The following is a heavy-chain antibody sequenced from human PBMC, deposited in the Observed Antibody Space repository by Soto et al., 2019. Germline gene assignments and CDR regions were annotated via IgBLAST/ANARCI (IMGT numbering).Heavy chain of an antibody. Sequence: VQLVESGGDLVQTGWSLRLSCAASGLIFGRYFMSWVRQAPGKGLEWVDNIKEAGKKTYYADSVKGRFTISRDNIKNSLSLQMNSLRAEDTAVYYCASHSYYDFWSGDTYSYAMDVWGQGTTVTVSS. CDR2: IKEAGKKT. CDR3: ASHSYYDFWSGDTYSYAMDV. V-gene: IGHV3-7*01. CDR1: GLIFGRYF. J-gene: IGHJ6*02. D-gene: IGHD3-3*01.